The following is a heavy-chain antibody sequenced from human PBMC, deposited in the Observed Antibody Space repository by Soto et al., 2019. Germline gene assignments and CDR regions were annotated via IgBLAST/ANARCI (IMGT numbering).Heavy chain of an antibody. CDR3: ASYTIFGVVHFDY. J-gene: IGHJ4*02. CDR1: GGSISSGGYY. Sequence: PSETLSLTCTVSGGSISSGGYYWSWIRQHPGKGLEWIGYIYYSGSTYYNPSLKSRVTISVDTSKNQFFLKLSSVTAADTAVYYCASYTIFGVVHFDYWGQGTLVTSPQ. D-gene: IGHD3-3*01. CDR2: IYYSGST. V-gene: IGHV4-31*03.